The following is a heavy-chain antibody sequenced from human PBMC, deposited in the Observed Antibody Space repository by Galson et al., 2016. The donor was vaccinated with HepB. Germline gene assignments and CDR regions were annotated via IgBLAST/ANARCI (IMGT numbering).Heavy chain of an antibody. J-gene: IGHJ5*01. D-gene: IGHD2-2*01. Sequence: ETLSLTCDVSGASINSSNWWPWVRQAPGQGLEWIGEIYHTATTNSNPSHLRRFTMSIDTSSNHFSLNLNSVTAADTAVYYCARASVIPGARMVFDSWGQGILVTVSS. CDR1: GASINSSNW. CDR3: ARASVIPGARMVFDS. CDR2: IYHTATT. V-gene: IGHV4-4*02.